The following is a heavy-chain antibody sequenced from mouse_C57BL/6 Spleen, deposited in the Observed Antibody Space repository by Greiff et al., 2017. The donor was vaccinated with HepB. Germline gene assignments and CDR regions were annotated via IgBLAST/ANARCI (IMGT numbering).Heavy chain of an antibody. CDR1: GFTFSSYA. CDR2: ISDGGSYT. V-gene: IGHV5-4*01. J-gene: IGHJ2*01. CDR3: ARGSLYGNYAYYFDY. D-gene: IGHD2-1*01. Sequence: DVHLVESGGGLVKPGGSLKLSCAASGFTFSSYAMSWVRQTPEKRLEWVATISDGGSYTYYPDNVKGRFTISRDNAKNNLYLQMSHLKSEDTAMYYCARGSLYGNYAYYFDYWGQGTTLTVSS.